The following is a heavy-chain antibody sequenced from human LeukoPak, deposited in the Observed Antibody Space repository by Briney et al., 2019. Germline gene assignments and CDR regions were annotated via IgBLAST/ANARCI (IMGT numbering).Heavy chain of an antibody. Sequence: SVKVSCKASGGTFSSYAISWVRQAPGQGLEWMGGIIPIFGTANYAQKFQGRVTITADKSTSTAYMELSSLRSEDTAVYYCARDSGKQWLVPDYWGQGTLVTVSS. CDR2: IIPIFGTA. J-gene: IGHJ4*02. D-gene: IGHD6-19*01. CDR3: ARDSGKQWLVPDY. CDR1: GGTFSSYA. V-gene: IGHV1-69*06.